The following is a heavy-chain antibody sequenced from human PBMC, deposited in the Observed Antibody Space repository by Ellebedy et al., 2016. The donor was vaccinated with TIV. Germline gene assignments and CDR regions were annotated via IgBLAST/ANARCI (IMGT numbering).Heavy chain of an antibody. V-gene: IGHV1-69*13. CDR1: GATFSSYA. CDR3: ARTPYNYDTESFSILDS. Sequence: AASVKVSCKASGATFSSYAISWVRQAPGQGLEWMGGILPIFDTANYAQTFQGRVTITADESTSTAYMELSSLRSEDTAVYYCARTPYNYDTESFSILDSWGQGTLVTVSS. D-gene: IGHD3-16*01. J-gene: IGHJ4*02. CDR2: ILPIFDTA.